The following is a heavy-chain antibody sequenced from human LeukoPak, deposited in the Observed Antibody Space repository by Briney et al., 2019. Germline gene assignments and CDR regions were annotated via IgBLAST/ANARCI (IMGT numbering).Heavy chain of an antibody. Sequence: GGSLRLSCAAPGITFSSFSMGWVRQAPGKGLEWVSSISAITIYIYYADSVKGRFTISRDNAKNSLYLQMNSLRAEDTAVYYCARGVYGSGSYNLFDYWGQGTLVTVSS. CDR3: ARGVYGSGSYNLFDY. V-gene: IGHV3-21*01. J-gene: IGHJ4*02. D-gene: IGHD3-10*01. CDR2: ISAITIYI. CDR1: GITFSSFS.